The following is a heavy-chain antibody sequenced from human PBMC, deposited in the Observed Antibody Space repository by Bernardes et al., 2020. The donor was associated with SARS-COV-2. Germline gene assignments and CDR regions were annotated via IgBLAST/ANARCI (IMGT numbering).Heavy chain of an antibody. V-gene: IGHV1-2*02. J-gene: IGHJ4*02. CDR1: GYTFTGYY. CDR2: INPNSGGT. CDR3: ARVGPDSGSGHYFDY. D-gene: IGHD1-26*01. Sequence: ASVKVSCKASGYTFTGYYMHWVRQAPGQGLEWMGWINPNSGGTNYAQKFQGRVTMTRDTSISTAYMELSRLRSDDTAVYYCARVGPDSGSGHYFDYWGQGTLVTVSS.